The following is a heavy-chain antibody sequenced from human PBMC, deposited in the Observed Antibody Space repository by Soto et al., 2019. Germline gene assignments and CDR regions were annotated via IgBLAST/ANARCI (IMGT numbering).Heavy chain of an antibody. J-gene: IGHJ4*02. V-gene: IGHV4-59*01. Sequence: LETLSLTCSVSGGSISSYYWSWIRQPPGKGLEWIGYIYYSGSTNYNPSLKSRVTISVDTSKNQFSLKLSSVTAADTAVYYCARDGSGWYYSDYWGQGTLVTVSS. CDR2: IYYSGST. CDR1: GGSISSYY. CDR3: ARDGSGWYYSDY. D-gene: IGHD6-19*01.